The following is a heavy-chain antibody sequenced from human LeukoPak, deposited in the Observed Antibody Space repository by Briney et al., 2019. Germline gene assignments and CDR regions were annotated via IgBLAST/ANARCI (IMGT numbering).Heavy chain of an antibody. Sequence: SETLSLTCAVYGGSFSGYYWSWIRQPPGKGLEWIGEINHSGSTNYNLSLKSRVTISVDTSKNQFSLKLSSVTAADTAVYYCAREYYGDYGGWFDPWGQGTLVTVSS. J-gene: IGHJ5*02. CDR2: INHSGST. CDR3: AREYYGDYGGWFDP. D-gene: IGHD4-17*01. CDR1: GGSFSGYY. V-gene: IGHV4-34*01.